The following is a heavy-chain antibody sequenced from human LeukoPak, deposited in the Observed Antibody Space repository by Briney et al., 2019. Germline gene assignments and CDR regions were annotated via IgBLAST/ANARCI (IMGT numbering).Heavy chain of an antibody. CDR3: ARGRTYDYVWGSYRWYSFDY. Sequence: PGGSLRPSCAASGFTFSSYSMNWVRQAPGKGLEWVSSISSSSSYIYYADSVKGRFTISRDNAKNSLYLQMNSLRAEDTAVYYCARGRTYDYVWGSYRWYSFDYWGQGTLVTVSS. J-gene: IGHJ4*02. CDR1: GFTFSSYS. D-gene: IGHD3-16*02. V-gene: IGHV3-21*01. CDR2: ISSSSSYI.